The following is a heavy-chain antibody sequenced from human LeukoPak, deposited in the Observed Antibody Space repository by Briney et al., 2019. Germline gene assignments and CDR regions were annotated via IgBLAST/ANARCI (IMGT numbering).Heavy chain of an antibody. CDR3: AQDICDFCYRLDY. V-gene: IGHV3-30*02. Sequence: PGGSLRLSCAASGFTFSSYGMHWVRQAPGKGLEWVAFIRYDGSSKYYTDSVKGRFTVSRDNSKNTLYLQMNSLRTEDTAVYHSAQDICDFCYRLDYWGQGTLVTVSS. CDR1: GFTFSSYG. D-gene: IGHD3-3*01. J-gene: IGHJ4*02. CDR2: IRYDGSSK.